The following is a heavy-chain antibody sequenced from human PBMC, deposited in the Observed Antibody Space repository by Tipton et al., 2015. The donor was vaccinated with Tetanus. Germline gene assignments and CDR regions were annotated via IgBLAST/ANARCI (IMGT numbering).Heavy chain of an antibody. CDR1: GGSFSGYY. D-gene: IGHD6-6*01. Sequence: LRLSCAVYGGSFSGYYWSWIRQPPGKGLEWIGEINHSGSTNYNPSLKSRVTISVDTSKNQFSLKLSSVTAADTAVYYCARGGLDSYGMDVWGQGTTVTVSS. CDR3: ARGGLDSYGMDV. CDR2: INHSGST. V-gene: IGHV4-34*01. J-gene: IGHJ6*02.